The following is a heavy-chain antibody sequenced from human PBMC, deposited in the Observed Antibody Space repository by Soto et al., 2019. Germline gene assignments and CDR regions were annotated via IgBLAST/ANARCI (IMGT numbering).Heavy chain of an antibody. CDR1: GFTFSNSG. V-gene: IGHV3-21*01. CDR3: ARDLGAVTTLGFQN. Sequence: EVQLVESGGGLVKPGGSLRLSCAASGFTFSNSGMNWVRQAPGKGLERVSYISSSGYIFYADSVKGRFTIARDNAKDALYLQMNSLRAEDTAVYYCARDLGAVTTLGFQNWGQGALVTVSS. D-gene: IGHD4-17*01. CDR2: ISSSGYI. J-gene: IGHJ1*01.